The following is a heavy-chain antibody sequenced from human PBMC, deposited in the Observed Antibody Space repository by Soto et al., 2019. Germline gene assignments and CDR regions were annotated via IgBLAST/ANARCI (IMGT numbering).Heavy chain of an antibody. CDR2: INSDGSST. J-gene: IGHJ6*02. CDR3: ARDLVAGFLYYCYYRKVV. V-gene: IGHV3-74*01. D-gene: IGHD6-19*01. CDR1: GFTFSSYW. Sequence: PGGSLRLSCAASGFTFSSYWMHWVRQAPGKGLVWVPRINSDGSSTSYADSVKGRFTISRDNAKNTLYLQMNSLRAEDTAVYYCARDLVAGFLYYCYYRKVVCCPGTTVIVSS.